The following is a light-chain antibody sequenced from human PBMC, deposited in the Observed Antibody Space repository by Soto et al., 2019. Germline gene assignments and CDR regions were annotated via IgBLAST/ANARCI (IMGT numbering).Light chain of an antibody. CDR3: QQSYSHPT. CDR1: QIIDIY. Sequence: QLTQSPSSLSASVGDRVIITCRASQIIDIYLNWYQQKPGKAPKLLIYIASNLQGVVPSRFSGSGSGTDFTLTISSLQPEDFATYYCQQSYSHPTFGHGTKVDIK. CDR2: IAS. V-gene: IGKV1-39*01. J-gene: IGKJ1*01.